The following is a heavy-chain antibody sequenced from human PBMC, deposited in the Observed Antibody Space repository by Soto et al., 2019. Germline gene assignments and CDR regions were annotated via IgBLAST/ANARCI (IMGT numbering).Heavy chain of an antibody. Sequence: EVQLVESGGVVVQPGGSLRLSCAASGFTFDDYTMHWVRQAPGKGLEWVSLISWDGASTYYAVSVKGRFAISRDNSKXXXXXXXXXXXXXXTXLYYCAKNAVATGYYGMDVWGQGTTVTVSS. CDR2: ISWDGAST. D-gene: IGHD5-12*01. CDR1: GFTFDDYT. J-gene: IGHJ6*02. CDR3: AKNAVATGYYGMDV. V-gene: IGHV3-43*01.